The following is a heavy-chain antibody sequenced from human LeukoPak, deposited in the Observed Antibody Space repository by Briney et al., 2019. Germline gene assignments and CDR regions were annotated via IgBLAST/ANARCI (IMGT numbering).Heavy chain of an antibody. CDR3: ARERVPAALDAFDI. Sequence: SETLSLTCTVSGGSISSYYWSWIRQPPGKGLEWIGYIYYSGSTNYNPSLTSRVTISVDTSKNQFSLKLSSVTAADTAVYYCARERVPAALDAFDIWGQGTMVTVSS. V-gene: IGHV4-59*01. CDR1: GGSISSYY. CDR2: IYYSGST. J-gene: IGHJ3*02. D-gene: IGHD2-2*01.